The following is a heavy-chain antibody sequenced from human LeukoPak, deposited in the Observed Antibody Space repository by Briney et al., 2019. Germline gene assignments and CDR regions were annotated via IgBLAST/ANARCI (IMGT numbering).Heavy chain of an antibody. CDR2: ISSSGSTI. D-gene: IGHD3-22*01. CDR3: AGDYYDFRLRS. CDR1: GYSISTGYY. Sequence: LSLTCTVSGYSISTGYYWDWIRQPPGKGLEWVSYISSSGSTIYYADSVKGRFTISRDNAKNSLYLQMNSLRAEDTAAYYCAGDYYDFRLRSWGQGTLVTVSS. J-gene: IGHJ5*02. V-gene: IGHV3-11*04.